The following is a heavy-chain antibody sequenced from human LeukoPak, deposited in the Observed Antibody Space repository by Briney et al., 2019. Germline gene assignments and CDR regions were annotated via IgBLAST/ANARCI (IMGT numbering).Heavy chain of an antibody. CDR2: INPNSGGT. Sequence: ASVKVSCKASGYTFTGYFMHWVRQAPGQELEWMGWINPNSGGTNYAQKFQGRVTMTRDTSISTAFVELSRLRSDDTAVYYCARPHSAHYYYGMDVWGQGTTVTVSS. V-gene: IGHV1-2*02. CDR1: GYTFTGYF. CDR3: ARPHSAHYYYGMDV. D-gene: IGHD3-10*01. J-gene: IGHJ6*02.